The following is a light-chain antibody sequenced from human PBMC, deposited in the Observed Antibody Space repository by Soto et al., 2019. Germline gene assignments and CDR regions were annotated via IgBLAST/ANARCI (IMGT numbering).Light chain of an antibody. CDR1: QSISSW. CDR2: DAS. V-gene: IGKV1-5*01. Sequence: DIHMTHAPSTLSASVGYRVTITCRASQSISSWLAWYQQKPGKAPRLLIYDASSLESGVPSRFSGSGYGTEFTLTISSLQPADFATYYCQQYNTYSPLTFGGGTKVDIK. CDR3: QQYNTYSPLT. J-gene: IGKJ4*01.